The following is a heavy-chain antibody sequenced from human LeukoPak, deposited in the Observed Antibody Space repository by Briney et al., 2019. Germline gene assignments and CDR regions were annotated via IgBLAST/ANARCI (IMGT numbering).Heavy chain of an antibody. CDR2: ISASGDTT. Sequence: GGSLRLSCTASGFTFSSFAMTWVRQASGKGLEWVSIISASGDTTHYADSVKGRFSISRDNSKNTLYLQMNSLRAEDTAIYSCAKDASNWNQGYFDLWGRGTLITVSS. J-gene: IGHJ2*01. CDR3: AKDASNWNQGYFDL. D-gene: IGHD1-1*01. CDR1: GFTFSSFA. V-gene: IGHV3-23*01.